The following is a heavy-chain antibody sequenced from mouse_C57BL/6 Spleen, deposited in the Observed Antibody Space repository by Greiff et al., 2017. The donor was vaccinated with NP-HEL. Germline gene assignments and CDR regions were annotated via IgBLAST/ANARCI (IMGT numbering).Heavy chain of an antibody. V-gene: IGHV1-52*01. D-gene: IGHD1-1*01. CDR2: IDPSDSET. J-gene: IGHJ2*01. CDR3: ARDYGSSYVDYYFDY. Sequence: QVHVKQPGAELVRPGSSVKLSCKASGYTFTSYWMHWVKQRPIQGLEWIGNIDPSDSETHYNQKFKDKATLTVDKSSSTAYMQLSSLTSEDSAVYYCARDYGSSYVDYYFDYWGQGTTLTVSS. CDR1: GYTFTSYW.